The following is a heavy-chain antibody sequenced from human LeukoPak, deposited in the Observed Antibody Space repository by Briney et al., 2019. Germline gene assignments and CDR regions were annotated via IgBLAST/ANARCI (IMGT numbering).Heavy chain of an antibody. D-gene: IGHD6-19*01. J-gene: IGHJ4*02. CDR2: ISYDGSNK. CDR1: GLTFSSYA. V-gene: IGHV3-30*03. Sequence: PGGSLRLSCAASGLTFSSYARHGVAQAQGKGWEGWAVISYDGSNKYYADSVKGRFSISRDNAKNSLYLQMNSLRAEDTALYYCARDLWPAVPDTHYWGQGTQVTVSS. CDR3: ARDLWPAVPDTHY.